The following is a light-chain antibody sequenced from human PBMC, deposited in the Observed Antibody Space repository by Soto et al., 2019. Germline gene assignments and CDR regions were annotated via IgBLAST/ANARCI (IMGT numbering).Light chain of an antibody. CDR2: GAS. Sequence: EIGLTQSPGTLSLSPGERATLSCRASQNINSRYLAWYQQKPGQAPRLLIDGASRRATGIPDRFSGSGSGTAFTLNISRLEPEDFAVYFCQQFGSSPGFTFGPGTKVDIK. CDR3: QQFGSSPGFT. J-gene: IGKJ3*01. V-gene: IGKV3-20*01. CDR1: QNINSRY.